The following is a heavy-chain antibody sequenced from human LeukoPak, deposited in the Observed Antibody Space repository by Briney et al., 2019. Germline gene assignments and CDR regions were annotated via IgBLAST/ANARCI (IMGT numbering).Heavy chain of an antibody. J-gene: IGHJ4*02. CDR2: IYHSGST. CDR3: ARGPIVVVTAPIRY. Sequence: SETLSLTCAVSGYSISSGHYWGWIRQPPGKGLEWIGSIYHSGSTYYNPSLKSRVTISVDTSKNQFSLKLSSVTAADTAVYYCARGPIVVVTAPIRYWGQGTLVTVSS. CDR1: GYSISSGHY. V-gene: IGHV4-38-2*01. D-gene: IGHD2-21*02.